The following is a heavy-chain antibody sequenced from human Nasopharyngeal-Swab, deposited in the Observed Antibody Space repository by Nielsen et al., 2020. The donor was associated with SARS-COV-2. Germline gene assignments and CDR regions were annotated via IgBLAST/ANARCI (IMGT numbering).Heavy chain of an antibody. D-gene: IGHD6-13*01. Sequence: WIRQPPGKALEWLALIYWDDDKRYSPSLKSRLTITKDTSKNQVVLTMTNMDPVDTATHYCAHRRYSSYYFDYWGQGTLVTVSS. J-gene: IGHJ4*02. CDR2: IYWDDDK. CDR3: AHRRYSSYYFDY. V-gene: IGHV2-5*02.